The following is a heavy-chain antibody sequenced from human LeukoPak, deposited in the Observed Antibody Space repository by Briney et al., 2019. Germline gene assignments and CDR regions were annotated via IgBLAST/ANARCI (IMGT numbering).Heavy chain of an antibody. J-gene: IGHJ4*02. CDR2: INSSSSYT. CDR3: ARVLVEMATTYYFDY. V-gene: IGHV3-11*05. Sequence: GGSLRLSCAASGFTFSDYYMSWIRQAPGKGLEWVSYINSSSSYTNYADSVKGRFTISRDNAKNSLYLQMNSLRAEDTAVYYCARVLVEMATTYYFDYWGQGTLVTVSS. CDR1: GFTFSDYY. D-gene: IGHD5-24*01.